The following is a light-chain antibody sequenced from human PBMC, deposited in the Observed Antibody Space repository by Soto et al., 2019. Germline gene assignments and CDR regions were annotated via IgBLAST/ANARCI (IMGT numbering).Light chain of an antibody. CDR3: QQYGSSHPTWT. V-gene: IGKV3-20*01. CDR2: GAS. Sequence: EIVLTQSPCTLSLSPGERATLSCRASQSVSSSYLAWYQQKPGQAPRLLIYGASSRATGIPDRFSGSGSGTDFTLTISRREPEDFAVYYCQQYGSSHPTWTFGQGTKVEIK. CDR1: QSVSSSY. J-gene: IGKJ1*01.